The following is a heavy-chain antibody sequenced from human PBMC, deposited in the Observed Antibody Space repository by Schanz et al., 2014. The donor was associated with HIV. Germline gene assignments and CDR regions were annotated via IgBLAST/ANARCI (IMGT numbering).Heavy chain of an antibody. CDR2: IWHDGSNK. CDR3: ATEIIFSGSYSYYLDMDV. J-gene: IGHJ6*02. D-gene: IGHD2-21*01. Sequence: QEHLVESGGGVVQPGRSVRLSCAASGFMFSNYGMHWVRQAPGKGLEWVAVIWHDGSNKFYADSVKGRFTISRDNSKNTLFLQMDSLRAEDTAVYFCATEIIFSGSYSYYLDMDVWGQGTTVTVSS. V-gene: IGHV3-33*01. CDR1: GFMFSNYG.